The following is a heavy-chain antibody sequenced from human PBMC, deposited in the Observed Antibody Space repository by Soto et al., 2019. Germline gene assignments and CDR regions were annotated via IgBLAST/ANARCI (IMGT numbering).Heavy chain of an antibody. Sequence: PSETLSLTCTVSGGSISSSGYYWGWIRQPPGKGLEWIGSIYYSGSTYYNPSLKSRVTISVDTSKNQFSLKLSSVTAADTAVYYCASHGMDYYDSSGYYYSPYYFDYWGQGTLVTVSS. D-gene: IGHD3-22*01. V-gene: IGHV4-39*01. J-gene: IGHJ4*02. CDR2: IYYSGST. CDR1: GGSISSSGYY. CDR3: ASHGMDYYDSSGYYYSPYYFDY.